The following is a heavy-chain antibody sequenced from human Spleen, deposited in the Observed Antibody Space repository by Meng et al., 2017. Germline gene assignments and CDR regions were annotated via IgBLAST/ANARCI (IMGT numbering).Heavy chain of an antibody. Sequence: GSLRLSCSVSDGSMNSYYWSWMRQPPGKGLEWIGEINHSGSTNYNPSLKSRVSISVDTSENQFSLMLSSVTAADTAVYYCARGHSSWYAFDIWGQGTMVTVSS. CDR2: INHSGST. V-gene: IGHV4-59*12. D-gene: IGHD6-13*01. CDR3: ARGHSSWYAFDI. J-gene: IGHJ3*02. CDR1: DGSMNSYY.